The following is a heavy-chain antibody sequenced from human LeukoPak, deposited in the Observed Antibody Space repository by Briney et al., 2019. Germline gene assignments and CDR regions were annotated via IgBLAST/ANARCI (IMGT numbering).Heavy chain of an antibody. J-gene: IGHJ4*02. Sequence: GRSLRLSCAASGFTFSSYAMHWVRQAPGKGLEWVAVISYDGSNKYYADSVKGRFTISRDNSKNTLYLQMNSLRAEDTAVYYCAPGGGSSSFDYWGQGTLVTVSS. D-gene: IGHD2-2*01. CDR3: APGGGSSSFDY. CDR2: ISYDGSNK. CDR1: GFTFSSYA. V-gene: IGHV3-30-3*01.